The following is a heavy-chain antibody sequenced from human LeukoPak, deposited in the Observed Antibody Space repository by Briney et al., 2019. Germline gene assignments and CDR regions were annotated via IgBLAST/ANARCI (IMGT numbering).Heavy chain of an antibody. Sequence: SETLSLTCTVSGGSISSGSYYWSWIRQPAGKGLEWIGRIYTSGSTNYNPSLKSRVTISVDTSKNQFSLKLSSVTAADTAVYYCARDHSSSWRNFDYWGQGTQVTVSS. D-gene: IGHD6-13*01. CDR1: GGSISSGSYY. V-gene: IGHV4-61*02. J-gene: IGHJ4*02. CDR2: IYTSGST. CDR3: ARDHSSSWRNFDY.